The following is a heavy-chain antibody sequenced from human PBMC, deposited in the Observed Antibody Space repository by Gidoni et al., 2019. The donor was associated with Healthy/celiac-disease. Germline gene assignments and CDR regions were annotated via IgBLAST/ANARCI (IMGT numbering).Heavy chain of an antibody. V-gene: IGHV3-23*01. D-gene: IGHD2-15*01. CDR1: GFTFSSYA. J-gene: IGHJ4*02. CDR3: AKLPRYCSGGSCQYYFDY. CDR2: MSGSGGST. Sequence: EVQLLESGGGLVQPGGSLRLSCAASGFTFSSYAMSWVRQAPGKGLEWVSAMSGSGGSTYYADSVKGRFTISRDNSKNTLYLQMNSLRAEDTAVYYCAKLPRYCSGGSCQYYFDYWGQGTLVTVSS.